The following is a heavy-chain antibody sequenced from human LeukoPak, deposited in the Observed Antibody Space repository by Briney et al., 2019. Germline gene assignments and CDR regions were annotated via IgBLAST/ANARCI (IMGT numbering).Heavy chain of an antibody. Sequence: GGSLRLSCAASGFTFSSYTMNWVRQAPGKGLEWVSSISGSSIYIYYADSVKGRFTISRDNAKNSLYLQMNSLRAEDTAVYYCARAGSGYFDYWGQGTLVAASS. V-gene: IGHV3-21*01. CDR3: ARAGSGYFDY. J-gene: IGHJ4*02. CDR1: GFTFSSYT. CDR2: ISGSSIYI. D-gene: IGHD6-25*01.